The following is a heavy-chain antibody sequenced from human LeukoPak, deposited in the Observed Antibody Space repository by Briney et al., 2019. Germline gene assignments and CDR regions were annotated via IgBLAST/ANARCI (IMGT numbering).Heavy chain of an antibody. CDR2: IKYDGYEE. Sequence: GGSLRLSCAASGFTFSRYWMSWMRQAPGKGLERVANIKYDGYEEYYVDSVKGRFTISRDNAKKSLYLQLNSLRVEDTAVYYCKSGGAAPGSFDYWGQGTLVTVSP. CDR1: GFTFSRYW. J-gene: IGHJ4*02. V-gene: IGHV3-7*01. CDR3: KSGGAAPGSFDY. D-gene: IGHD1-1*01.